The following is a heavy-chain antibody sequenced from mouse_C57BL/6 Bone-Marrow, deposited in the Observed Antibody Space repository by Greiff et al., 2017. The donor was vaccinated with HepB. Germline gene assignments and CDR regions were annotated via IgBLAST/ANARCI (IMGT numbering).Heavy chain of an antibody. CDR2: IHPNSGST. V-gene: IGHV1-64*01. D-gene: IGHD2-2*01. CDR1: GYTFTSYW. CDR3: ARTEAIYYGYA. Sequence: QVQLQQSGAELVKPGASVKLSCKASGYTFTSYWMHWVKQRPGQGLEWIGMIHPNSGSTNYNEKFKSKATLTVDKSSSTAYMQLSSLTSEDSAVYYCARTEAIYYGYAWGQGTLVTVSA. J-gene: IGHJ3*01.